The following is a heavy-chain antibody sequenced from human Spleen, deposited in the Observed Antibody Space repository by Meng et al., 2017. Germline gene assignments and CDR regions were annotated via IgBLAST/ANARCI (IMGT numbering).Heavy chain of an antibody. CDR1: GFTFSSYS. J-gene: IGHJ4*02. D-gene: IGHD3-22*01. CDR2: ISSSSYI. Sequence: GGSLRLSCAASGFTFSSYSMNWVRQAPGKGLEWVSSISSSSYIYYADSVKGRFTISRDNAKNSLYLQMNSLRAEDTAVYYCASYYDSSGYPGYWGQGTLVTVSS. V-gene: IGHV3-21*01. CDR3: ASYYDSSGYPGY.